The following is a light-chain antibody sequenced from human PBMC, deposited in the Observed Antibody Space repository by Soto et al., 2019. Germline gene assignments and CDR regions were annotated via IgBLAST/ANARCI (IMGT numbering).Light chain of an antibody. CDR3: NSYTNSSAVV. V-gene: IGLV2-14*01. CDR2: EVT. CDR1: RDDIGAYDY. J-gene: IGLJ2*01. Sequence: QSALTQPASVSGSPGQSITISCAGTRDDIGAYDYVSWYQQHPGNAPKLLVYEVTNRPSGVSDRFSGSKSGNTASLTISGLQAEDEDDYYCNSYTNSSAVVFGGGTNVTVL.